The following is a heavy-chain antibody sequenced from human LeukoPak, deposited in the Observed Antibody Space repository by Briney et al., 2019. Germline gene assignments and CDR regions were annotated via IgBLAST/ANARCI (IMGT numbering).Heavy chain of an antibody. V-gene: IGHV3-7*03. CDR3: AKGGIAVAGYYYYGMDV. CDR2: IKQDGSEK. CDR1: GFTFSSYW. D-gene: IGHD6-19*01. Sequence: PGGSLRLSCAASGFTFSSYWMSWVRQAPGKGLEWVANIKQDGSEKYYVDSVKGRFTISRDNSKNTLYLQMNSLRAEDTAVYYCAKGGIAVAGYYYYGMDVWGQGTTVTVSS. J-gene: IGHJ6*02.